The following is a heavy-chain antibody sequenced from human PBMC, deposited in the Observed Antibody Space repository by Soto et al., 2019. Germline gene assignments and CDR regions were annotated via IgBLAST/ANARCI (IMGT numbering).Heavy chain of an antibody. Sequence: GASVKVSCKVSGYTLSELAIHCVRQAPGKGFEWMGGFDPEGSDTIYAQKFQGRVTMTSDTSTETAYMELESLTSEDTAFYYCATMGFFCPGCQSFDHWGQGTLVTVSS. CDR3: ATMGFFCPGCQSFDH. D-gene: IGHD3-3*01. J-gene: IGHJ4*02. CDR2: FDPEGSDT. CDR1: GYTLSELA. V-gene: IGHV1-24*01.